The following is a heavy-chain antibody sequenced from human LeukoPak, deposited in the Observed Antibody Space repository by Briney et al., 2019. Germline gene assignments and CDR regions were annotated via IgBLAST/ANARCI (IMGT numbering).Heavy chain of an antibody. V-gene: IGHV3-33*01. CDR3: ARAPPPRNYFDY. J-gene: IGHJ4*02. CDR2: IWYDGSNK. Sequence: GRSLRLSWAASGFTFSSYGMHWVRQAPGKGLEWVAVIWYDGSNKYYADSVKGRFTISGDNSKNTLYLQMNSLRAEDTAVYYCARAPPPRNYFDYWGQGTLVTVSS. CDR1: GFTFSSYG.